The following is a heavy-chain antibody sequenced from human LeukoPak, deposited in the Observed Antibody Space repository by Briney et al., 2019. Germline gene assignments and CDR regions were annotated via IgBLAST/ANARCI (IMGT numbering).Heavy chain of an antibody. CDR2: ISYDGSNK. Sequence: GRSLRLSCAASGFTFSSYAMHWVRQAPGKGLEWVAVISYDGSNKYYADSVKGRFTISRGNSKNTLYLQMNSLRAEDTAVYYCAREWVQLWFRYYYYYGMDVWGQGTTVTVSS. CDR1: GFTFSSYA. V-gene: IGHV3-30-3*01. J-gene: IGHJ6*02. D-gene: IGHD5-18*01. CDR3: AREWVQLWFRYYYYYGMDV.